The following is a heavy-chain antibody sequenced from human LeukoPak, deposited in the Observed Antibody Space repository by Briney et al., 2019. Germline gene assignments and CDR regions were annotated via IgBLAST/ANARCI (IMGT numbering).Heavy chain of an antibody. D-gene: IGHD2/OR15-2a*01. CDR3: TTEID. J-gene: IGHJ4*02. V-gene: IGHV3-15*01. Sequence: KPGGSLRLSCTVSGFTVSSNSMNWVRQAPGKGLEWVGRIKSQTDGGTTDYAAPVKGRFIISRDDSKNTLYLQMNSLKTEDTAVYYCTTEIDWGQGTLVTVSS. CDR2: IKSQTDGGTT. CDR1: GFTVSSNS.